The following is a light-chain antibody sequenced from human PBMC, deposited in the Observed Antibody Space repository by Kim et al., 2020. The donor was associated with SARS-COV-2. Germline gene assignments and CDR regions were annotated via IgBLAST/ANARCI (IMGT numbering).Light chain of an antibody. CDR2: KNN. Sequence: GRRDPSSCSGSSSNLGTNSVNWYQQFPGTAPEVLIYKNNQRRSGVPDRFSGSKSGPSASLAISGLQSEDEGDYYCAGWDDSLNAEVFGGGTQLTVL. J-gene: IGLJ3*02. CDR1: SSNLGTNS. CDR3: AGWDDSLNAEV. V-gene: IGLV1-44*01.